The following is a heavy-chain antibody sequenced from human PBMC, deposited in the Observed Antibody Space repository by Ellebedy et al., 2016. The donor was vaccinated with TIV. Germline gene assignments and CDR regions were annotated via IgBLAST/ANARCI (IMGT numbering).Heavy chain of an antibody. D-gene: IGHD6-19*01. CDR1: GFTFSNYA. CDR2: ISGSGDNT. J-gene: IGHJ4*02. CDR3: AREDAVAGGYIDY. Sequence: PGGSLRLSCTASGFTFSNYAMMWVRQAPGKGLDPVAAISGSGDNTHHADSVNGRFTISRDDSKTTLYLQMNSLRDEDTAMYYCAREDAVAGGYIDYWGQGALVTVSS. V-gene: IGHV3-23*01.